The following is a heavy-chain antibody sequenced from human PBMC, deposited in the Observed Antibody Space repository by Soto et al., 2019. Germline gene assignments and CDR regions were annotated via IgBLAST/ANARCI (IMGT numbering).Heavy chain of an antibody. J-gene: IGHJ5*02. CDR3: ARVRDWFDP. CDR1: GGSFSGYY. V-gene: IGHV4-34*01. Sequence: SETLSLTCAVYGGSFSGYYWNWIRQPPGKGLEWIGEIDHSGYTNYNPSLKSRVTISVDTSKNQFSLRLTSVTAADTAVYYCARVRDWFDPWGQGTLVTVS. CDR2: IDHSGYT. D-gene: IGHD3-3*01.